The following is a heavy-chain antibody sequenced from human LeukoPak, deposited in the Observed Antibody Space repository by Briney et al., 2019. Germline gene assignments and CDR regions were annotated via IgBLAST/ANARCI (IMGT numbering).Heavy chain of an antibody. J-gene: IGHJ5*02. D-gene: IGHD3-10*01. Sequence: SETLSLTCTVSGGSISSYYWSWIRQPPGKGLEWIGYIYYSGSTNYNPSLKSRVTISVDTSKNQFSLKLSSVTAADTAVYYCAHLWFGAPKDNWFDPWGQGTLVTVSS. V-gene: IGHV4-59*01. CDR1: GGSISSYY. CDR2: IYYSGST. CDR3: AHLWFGAPKDNWFDP.